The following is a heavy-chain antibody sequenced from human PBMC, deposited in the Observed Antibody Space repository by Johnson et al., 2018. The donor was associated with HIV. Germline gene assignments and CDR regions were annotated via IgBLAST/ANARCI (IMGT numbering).Heavy chain of an antibody. D-gene: IGHD6-19*01. CDR3: TRQQYSSGWYGNAFDS. CDR1: GFTFSNAW. Sequence: VQLVESGGGLVKPGGSLRLSCAASGFTFSNAWMSWVRQAPGKGLEWVGRIRSKANSYATAYAASVKGRFTISRDDSKNTAYLQMNSLKTEDTAVYYCTRQQYSSGWYGNAFDSWGQGTMVTVSS. CDR2: IRSKANSYAT. V-gene: IGHV3-73*01. J-gene: IGHJ3*02.